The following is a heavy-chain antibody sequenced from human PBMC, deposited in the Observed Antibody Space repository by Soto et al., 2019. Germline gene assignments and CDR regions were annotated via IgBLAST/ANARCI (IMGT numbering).Heavy chain of an antibody. CDR1: GFLFSTYA. CDR3: AHLRGYGVFDAVDI. CDR2: ISSTGGST. D-gene: IGHD4-17*01. Sequence: HPVGSLRLSCAASGFLFSTYAMNWVRQAPGKGLEWVSAISSTGGSTYYAESVRGRFTISRDNSINTLYLQMSSLRTEDTALYYCAHLRGYGVFDAVDIWGQGTMVTVSS. V-gene: IGHV3-23*01. J-gene: IGHJ3*02.